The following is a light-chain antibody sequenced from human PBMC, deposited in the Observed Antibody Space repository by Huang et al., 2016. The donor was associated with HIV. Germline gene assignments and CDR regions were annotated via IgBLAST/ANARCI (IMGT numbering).Light chain of an antibody. CDR3: QQYDTWPPLT. CDR1: QRVGGK. J-gene: IGKJ4*01. V-gene: IGKV3-15*01. Sequence: ILLTQFPATLSVSPGQRVTLSCRASQRVGGKLAWYQQRPGQAPRLLIYCASTRVPTLPDRLSGSGSGTEFTLTISSLQSEDFAVYYCQQYDTWPPLTFGGGTKV. CDR2: CAS.